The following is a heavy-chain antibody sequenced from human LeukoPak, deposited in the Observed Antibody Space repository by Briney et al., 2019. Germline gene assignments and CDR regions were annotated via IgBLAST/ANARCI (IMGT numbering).Heavy chain of an antibody. J-gene: IGHJ4*02. Sequence: ASVKVSCKASGGTFSSYAISWVRQAPGQGLEWMGRIIPILGIANYAQKFQGRVTITADKSTSTAYMGLSSLRSEDTAVYYCARDPSRGSYYLVTYFDYWGQGTLVTVSS. D-gene: IGHD1-26*01. CDR1: GGTFSSYA. V-gene: IGHV1-69*04. CDR3: ARDPSRGSYYLVTYFDY. CDR2: IIPILGIA.